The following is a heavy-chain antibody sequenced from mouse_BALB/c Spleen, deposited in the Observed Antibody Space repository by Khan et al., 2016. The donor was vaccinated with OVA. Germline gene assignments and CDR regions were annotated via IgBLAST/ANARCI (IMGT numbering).Heavy chain of an antibody. V-gene: IGHV3-2*02. D-gene: IGHD1-1*01. J-gene: IGHJ4*01. Sequence: EVQLQESGPGLVKPSQSLSLTCTVTGYSITSDYAWNWIRQFPGNKLEWMGYISYGGNTSYNPSLKSRISITRDTSKNQFFLQLNSVTTEDTATYSCVRGNYSGYAMDYWGQGTPVTVSS. CDR1: GYSITSDYA. CDR2: ISYGGNT. CDR3: VRGNYSGYAMDY.